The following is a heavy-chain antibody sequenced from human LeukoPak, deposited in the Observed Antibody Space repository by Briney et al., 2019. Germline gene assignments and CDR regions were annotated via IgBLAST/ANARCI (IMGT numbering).Heavy chain of an antibody. D-gene: IGHD6-13*01. J-gene: IGHJ3*02. CDR1: GGTFSSYA. CDR2: IIPIFGTA. Sequence: GASVKVSCKASGGTFSSYAISWVRQAPGQGLEWMGGIIPIFGTANYAQKFQGRVTITADESTSTAYMELSSLRSEDTAVYYCARDIAAPGAFDIWGQGTMVTVSS. CDR3: ARDIAAPGAFDI. V-gene: IGHV1-69*13.